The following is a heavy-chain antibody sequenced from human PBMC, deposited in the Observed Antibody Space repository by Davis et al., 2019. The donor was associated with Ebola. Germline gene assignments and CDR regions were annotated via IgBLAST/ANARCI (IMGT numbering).Heavy chain of an antibody. Sequence: GESLKISCAASGFTFSSYGMHWVRQAPGKGLEWVAVISYDGSNKYYADSVKGRFTISRDNAKNSLYLQMNSLRAEDTAVYYCARSLLGYYYYGMDVWGQGTTVTVSS. CDR2: ISYDGSNK. V-gene: IGHV3-33*05. CDR1: GFTFSSYG. J-gene: IGHJ6*02. CDR3: ARSLLGYYYYGMDV.